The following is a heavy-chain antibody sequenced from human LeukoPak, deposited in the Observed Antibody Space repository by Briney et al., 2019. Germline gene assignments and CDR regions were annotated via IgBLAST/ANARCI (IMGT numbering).Heavy chain of an antibody. V-gene: IGHV3-53*01. CDR1: GFTVSSNY. J-gene: IGHJ4*02. D-gene: IGHD3-16*01. CDR3: ARDLVDSGLDY. Sequence: GGSLRLSSAASGFTVSSNYMSWVRQAPGKGLEWVSVIYSGGSTYYADSVKGRFTISRDNSKNTLYLQMNSLRAEDTAVYYCARDLVDSGLDYWGQGTLVTVSS. CDR2: IYSGGST.